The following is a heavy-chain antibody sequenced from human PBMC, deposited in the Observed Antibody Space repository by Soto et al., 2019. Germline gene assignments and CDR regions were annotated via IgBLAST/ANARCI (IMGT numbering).Heavy chain of an antibody. V-gene: IGHV3-23*01. CDR2: LSDSGGSI. CDR3: AKVSSSWYAGFFDL. D-gene: IGHD6-13*01. J-gene: IGHJ4*02. CDR1: GFTFSRHA. Sequence: EVQLLESGGGLVQPGGSLRLSCTASGFTFSRHAMTWVRQAPGKGLEWVSGLSDSGGSIYYADSVKGRFTISRDNSMNTLYLPMNTLRDEDTAIYYCAKVSSSWYAGFFDLWGQGTLVTVSS.